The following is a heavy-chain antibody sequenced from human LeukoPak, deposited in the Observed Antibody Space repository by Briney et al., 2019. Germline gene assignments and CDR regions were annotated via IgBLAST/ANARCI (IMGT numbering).Heavy chain of an antibody. J-gene: IGHJ3*02. CDR1: GFTFSSYG. V-gene: IGHV3-30*18. CDR3: AKVATDYDAFDI. D-gene: IGHD5-24*01. Sequence: PGGSLRLSCAASGFTFSSYGMHWVRQAPGKGLEWVAVISYDGSNKYYSDSVKGRFTISRDNSKNMLYLQMNSLRAEDTAVYYCAKVATDYDAFDIWGQGTMVTVSS. CDR2: ISYDGSNK.